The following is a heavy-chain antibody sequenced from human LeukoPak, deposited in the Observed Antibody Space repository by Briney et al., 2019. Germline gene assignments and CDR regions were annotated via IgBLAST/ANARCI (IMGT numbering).Heavy chain of an antibody. CDR3: ARVGRPYSSSWYMGKYFDY. V-gene: IGHV3-11*01. D-gene: IGHD6-13*01. CDR2: ISSSGSTI. CDR1: GFTFSDYY. J-gene: IGHJ4*02. Sequence: GGSLRPSCAASGFTFSDYYMSWIRQAPGKGLEWVSYISSSGSTIYYADSVKGRFTISRDNAKNSLYLQMNSLRAEDTAVYYCARVGRPYSSSWYMGKYFDYWGQGTLVTVSS.